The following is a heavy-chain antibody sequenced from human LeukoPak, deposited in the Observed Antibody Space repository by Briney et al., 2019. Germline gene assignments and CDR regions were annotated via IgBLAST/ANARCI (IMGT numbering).Heavy chain of an antibody. Sequence: SQTLSLTCAISGXSVSSNSAAWIWIRQSPSRGLEWLGRTYYRSKWYNDYAVSVKSRITITPDTSKSQFALQLNSVTPEDTAVYYCAREGEVGTTWSWFDPWGQGTVVTVSS. CDR2: TYYRSKWYN. V-gene: IGHV6-1*01. J-gene: IGHJ5*02. CDR1: GXSVSSNSAA. CDR3: AREGEVGTTWSWFDP. D-gene: IGHD1-26*01.